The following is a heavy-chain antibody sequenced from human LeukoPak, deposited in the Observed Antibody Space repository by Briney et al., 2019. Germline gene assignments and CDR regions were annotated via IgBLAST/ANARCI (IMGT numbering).Heavy chain of an antibody. CDR3: TTRPLGSCSGNSCQGLDY. V-gene: IGHV4-59*01. J-gene: IGHJ4*02. CDR1: GGSISSYY. CDR2: IYYSGST. Sequence: SETLSLTCTVSGGSISSYYWSWIRQPPGKGLEWIGYIYYSGSTNYNPSLKSRDTISVDTSKNQFSLKLSSVTAADTAVYYCTTRPLGSCSGNSCQGLDYWGQGTLVTVSS. D-gene: IGHD2-2*01.